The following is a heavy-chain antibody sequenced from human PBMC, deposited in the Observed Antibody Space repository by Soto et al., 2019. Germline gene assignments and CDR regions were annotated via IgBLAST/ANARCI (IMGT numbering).Heavy chain of an antibody. CDR3: ARDVEPAQLDSLFDY. CDR2: IKQDGSEK. Sequence: TGGSLRLSCAASGFTFSSYWMSWVRQAPGKGLEWVANIKQDGSEKYYVDSVKGRFTISRDNAKNSLYLQMNSLRAEDTAVYYCARDVEPAQLDSLFDYWGQGTLVTVSS. D-gene: IGHD6-13*01. V-gene: IGHV3-7*01. J-gene: IGHJ4*02. CDR1: GFTFSSYW.